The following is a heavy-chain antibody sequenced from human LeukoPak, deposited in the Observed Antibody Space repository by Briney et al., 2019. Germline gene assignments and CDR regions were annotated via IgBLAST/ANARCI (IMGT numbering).Heavy chain of an antibody. CDR1: GFIFSSYG. D-gene: IGHD3-3*01. V-gene: IGHV3-30*03. J-gene: IGHJ4*02. CDR3: ATKREYYDFWSGQVDY. Sequence: GGSLRLSCAASGFIFSSYGMHWVRQAPGKGLEWVAVISNDGSNIYYDVSVKGRFTISRDNAKNTLYLQMNSLRAEDTAVYYCATKREYYDFWSGQVDYWGQGTLVTVSS. CDR2: ISNDGSNI.